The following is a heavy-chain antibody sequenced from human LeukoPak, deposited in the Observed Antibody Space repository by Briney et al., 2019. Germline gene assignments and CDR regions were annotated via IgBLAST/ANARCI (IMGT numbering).Heavy chain of an antibody. CDR3: ARQSPADYDFWSGYFPGGCYDY. D-gene: IGHD3-3*01. CDR2: IYYSGST. CDR1: GGSISSSSYY. Sequence: SETLSLTCTVSGGSISSSSYYWGWIRQPPGKGLEWIGSIYYSGSTYYNPSLKSRVTISVDTSKNQFSLKLSSVTAADTAVYYCARQSPADYDFWSGYFPGGCYDYWGQGTLVTVSS. J-gene: IGHJ4*02. V-gene: IGHV4-39*01.